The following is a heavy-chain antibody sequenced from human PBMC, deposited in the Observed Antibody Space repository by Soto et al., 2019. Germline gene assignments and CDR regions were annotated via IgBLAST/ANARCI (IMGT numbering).Heavy chain of an antibody. CDR3: ARGRDYRNRWEYGMDV. V-gene: IGHV1-69*01. Sequence: QVQLVQSGAKVKKPGSSVKVSCKASGGTFSSYAISWVRQAPGQGLEWMGGIIPIFGTANYAQKFQGRVTITADESTSTAYMELSSLRSEDTAVYYCARGRDYRNRWEYGMDVWGQGTTVTVSS. CDR1: GGTFSSYA. CDR2: IIPIFGTA. J-gene: IGHJ6*02. D-gene: IGHD4-4*01.